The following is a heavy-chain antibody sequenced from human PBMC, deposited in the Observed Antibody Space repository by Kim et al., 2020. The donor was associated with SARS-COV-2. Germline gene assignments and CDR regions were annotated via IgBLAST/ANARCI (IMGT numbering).Heavy chain of an antibody. CDR1: GGSISSGGYY. CDR2: IYYSGST. D-gene: IGHD6-13*01. Sequence: SETLSLTCTVSGGSISSGGYYWSWIRQHPGKGLEWIGYIYYSGSTYYNPSLKSRVTISVDTSKNQFSLKLSSVTAADTAVYYCTAAAGNLPLFDYWGQGTLVTVSS. V-gene: IGHV4-31*03. J-gene: IGHJ4*02. CDR3: TAAAGNLPLFDY.